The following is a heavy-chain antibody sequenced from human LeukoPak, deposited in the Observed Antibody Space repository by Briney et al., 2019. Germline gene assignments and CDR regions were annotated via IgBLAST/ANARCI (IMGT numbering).Heavy chain of an antibody. CDR3: ARDPYYYDSSGYYRRIDY. CDR2: ISSSSSYI. D-gene: IGHD3-22*01. J-gene: IGHJ4*02. Sequence: PGGSLRLSCAASGFTFSSYSMNWVRQAPGKGLEWVSSISSSSSYIYYADSVKGRFTISRDNAKNSLYLQMNSLRAEDTAVYYCARDPYYYDSSGYYRRIDYWGQGTLVTVSS. V-gene: IGHV3-21*01. CDR1: GFTFSSYS.